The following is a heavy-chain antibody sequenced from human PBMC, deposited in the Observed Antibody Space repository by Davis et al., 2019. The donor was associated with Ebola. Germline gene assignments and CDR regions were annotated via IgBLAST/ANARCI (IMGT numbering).Heavy chain of an antibody. V-gene: IGHV3-7*03. CDR2: IKEDGSEK. CDR3: TRLMRSNSSSL. CDR1: GFTFSRYW. D-gene: IGHD4-11*01. J-gene: IGHJ4*02. Sequence: GESLKISCVASGFTFSRYWMNWIRQASGKGLEWVATIKEDGSEKAYVDSAKGRFTISRDNAKNSLYLQLNNLRSEDTAVYHCTRLMRSNSSSLWGQGTLVTVSS.